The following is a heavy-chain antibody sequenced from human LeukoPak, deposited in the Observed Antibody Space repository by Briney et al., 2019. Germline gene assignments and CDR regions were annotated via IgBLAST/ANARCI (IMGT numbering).Heavy chain of an antibody. J-gene: IGHJ5*02. V-gene: IGHV4-39*01. CDR2: IYYSGST. D-gene: IGHD2-15*01. CDR1: GDTISSGSYH. Sequence: KPSETLSLTCTVSGDTISSGSYHWGWIRQPPGKGLEWIGSIYYSGSTYYNPSLKSRVTISVDTSKNQFSLKLSSVTAADTAVYYCARLGGYCSGGSCSHHHWGQGTLVTVSS. CDR3: ARLGGYCSGGSCSHHH.